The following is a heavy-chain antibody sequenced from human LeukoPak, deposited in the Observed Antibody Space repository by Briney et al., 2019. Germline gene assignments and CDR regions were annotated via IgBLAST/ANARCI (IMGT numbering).Heavy chain of an antibody. CDR2: ISGSSSYI. Sequence: GGSLRLSCAASGFTFSSYSMNWVRQAPGKGLEWVSSISGSSSYIYYADSVKGRFTISRDNAKNSLYLQMNSLRAEDTAVYYCARDGSWTKMDVWGKGTTVTVSS. D-gene: IGHD3-10*01. CDR1: GFTFSSYS. CDR3: ARDGSWTKMDV. V-gene: IGHV3-21*01. J-gene: IGHJ6*04.